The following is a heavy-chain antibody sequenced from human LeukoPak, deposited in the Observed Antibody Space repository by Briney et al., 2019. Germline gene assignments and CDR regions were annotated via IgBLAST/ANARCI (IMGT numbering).Heavy chain of an antibody. Sequence: GGSPRLSCVASGFTVSSNYMSWVRQAPGKGLEWVSVIYTGGSTYYADSVKGRFTISRDDSKNTLYLQMHSLRAEDTAVYYCARGLYYYDSSGYYYYWGQGTLVTVSS. J-gene: IGHJ4*02. CDR1: GFTVSSNY. V-gene: IGHV3-66*01. CDR2: IYTGGST. CDR3: ARGLYYYDSSGYYYY. D-gene: IGHD3-22*01.